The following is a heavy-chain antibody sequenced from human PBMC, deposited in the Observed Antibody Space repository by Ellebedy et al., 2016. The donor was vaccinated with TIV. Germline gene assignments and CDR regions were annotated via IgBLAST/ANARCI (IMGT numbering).Heavy chain of an antibody. CDR1: GGTFSSYG. CDR2: IIPILDTA. CDR3: GRASQDAMDV. J-gene: IGHJ6*02. Sequence: PSVKVSCKASGGTFSSYGISWVRQAPGQGLAWIGGIIPILDTANYARKFQGRVTVTADKSTSTAYMELTSLRFEDTAVYFCGRASQDAMDVWGQGTTVTVSS. D-gene: IGHD2-21*01. V-gene: IGHV1-69*10.